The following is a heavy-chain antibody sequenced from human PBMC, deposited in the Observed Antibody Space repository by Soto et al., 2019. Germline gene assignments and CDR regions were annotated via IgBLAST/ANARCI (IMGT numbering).Heavy chain of an antibody. CDR2: INPDGSEK. Sequence: EVLLVESGGDLVQPGGSLRLSCAASGFSFSNVWMTWVRQAPGKGLECLACINPDGSEKYYVGSVKGRFTVSRDNARNSLYLQLNRLRADDTAVYYCTRALNWDAHWGQGTLVTVSS. V-gene: IGHV3-7*01. J-gene: IGHJ5*02. CDR1: GFSFSNVW. CDR3: TRALNWDAH.